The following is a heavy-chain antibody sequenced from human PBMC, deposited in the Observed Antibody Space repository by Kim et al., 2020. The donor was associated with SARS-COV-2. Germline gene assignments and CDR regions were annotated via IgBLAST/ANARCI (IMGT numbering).Heavy chain of an antibody. CDR3: ARGVVVAARWIYAFDI. CDR1: GGSISSSSYY. Sequence: SETLSLTCTVSGGSISSSSYYWGWIRQPPGKGLEWIGSIYYSGSTYYNPSLKSRVTISVDTSKNQFSLKLSSVTAADTAVYYCARGVVVAARWIYAFDIWGQGTMVTVSS. V-gene: IGHV4-39*01. J-gene: IGHJ3*02. CDR2: IYYSGST. D-gene: IGHD2-15*01.